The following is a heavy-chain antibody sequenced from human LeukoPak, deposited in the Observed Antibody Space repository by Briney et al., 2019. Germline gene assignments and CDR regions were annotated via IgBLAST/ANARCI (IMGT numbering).Heavy chain of an antibody. V-gene: IGHV3-33*06. CDR1: GFTFSSYG. CDR2: IWDDGSNN. Sequence: GGSLRLSCAASGFTFSSYGMHWVRQAPGKGLEWVALIWDDGSNNYYADSVKGRFTISRDNSKNTLYLQMNSLRAEDTAVYYCAKDHSTHYYGSGTYGPRGYSDYWGQGTLVTVSS. D-gene: IGHD3-10*01. CDR3: AKDHSTHYYGSGTYGPRGYSDY. J-gene: IGHJ4*02.